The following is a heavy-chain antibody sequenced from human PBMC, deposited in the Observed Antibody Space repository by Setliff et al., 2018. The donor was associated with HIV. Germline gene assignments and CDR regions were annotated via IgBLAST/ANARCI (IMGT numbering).Heavy chain of an antibody. Sequence: SETLSLTCTVSGGIISSDSFFWSWIRQPAGKGLEWIGHISATGSTNYNPSLKSRVTISVDSSKNQLSLKLTSVTAADTAVYYCAGVAGMGYFDYWGQGTLVTVSS. V-gene: IGHV4-61*09. CDR2: ISATGST. J-gene: IGHJ4*02. D-gene: IGHD2-8*01. CDR3: AGVAGMGYFDY. CDR1: GGIISSDSFF.